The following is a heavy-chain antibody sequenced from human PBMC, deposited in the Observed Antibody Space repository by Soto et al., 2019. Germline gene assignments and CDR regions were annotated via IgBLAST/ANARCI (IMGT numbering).Heavy chain of an antibody. CDR3: ARAIKRWEVNYYFDF. Sequence: QVVLLQSGAEVKEPGSSVRVSCQVSGSTFNNFAFSWVRQAPGHGPEWMGGIVVDSTTAEYSQRFQDRVTITADTSTDTLYMDLGSLTFEDTAVYYCARAIKRWEVNYYFDFWGQGTLVTVSS. CDR2: IVVDSTTA. CDR1: GSTFNNFA. V-gene: IGHV1-69*06. J-gene: IGHJ4*02. D-gene: IGHD1-26*01.